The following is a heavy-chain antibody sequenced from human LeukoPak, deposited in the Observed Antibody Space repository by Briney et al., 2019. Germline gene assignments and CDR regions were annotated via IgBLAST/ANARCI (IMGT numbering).Heavy chain of an antibody. CDR3: ARVQSADYDRAFDI. D-gene: IGHD3-10*02. V-gene: IGHV4-59*01. CDR1: GGSISSYY. J-gene: IGHJ3*02. Sequence: SETPSLTCTVSGGSISSYYWSWIRQPPVKVLEWIGYIYYTGNTNYNPSLKSRVTISVDTSKNQFSLKLSSVTAADTAVYFCARVQSADYDRAFDIWGQGTMVTVSS. CDR2: IYYTGNT.